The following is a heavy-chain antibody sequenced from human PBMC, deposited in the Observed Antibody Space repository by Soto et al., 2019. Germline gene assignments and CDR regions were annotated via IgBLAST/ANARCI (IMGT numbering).Heavy chain of an antibody. J-gene: IGHJ4*02. Sequence: GLAWVSAISGSGGSTYYADSVKGRFTISRDNSKNTLYLQMNSLRAEDTAVYYCAKVGFLEWLLYYFDYWGQGTLVTVSS. CDR2: ISGSGGST. V-gene: IGHV3-23*01. CDR3: AKVGFLEWLLYYFDY. D-gene: IGHD3-3*01.